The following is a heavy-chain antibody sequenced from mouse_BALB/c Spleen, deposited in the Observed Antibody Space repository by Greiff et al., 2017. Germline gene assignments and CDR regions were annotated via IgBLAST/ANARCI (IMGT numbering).Heavy chain of an antibody. CDR3: TRPHYYGSSYDAMDY. CDR1: GYTFTSYW. J-gene: IGHJ4*01. V-gene: IGHV1-5*01. Sequence: EVQLQQSGTVLARPGASVKMSCKASGYTFTSYWMHWVKQRPGQGLEWIGAIYPGNSDTSYNQKFKGKAKLTAVTSTSTAYMELSSLTNEDSAVYYCTRPHYYGSSYDAMDYWGQGTSVTVSS. D-gene: IGHD1-1*01. CDR2: IYPGNSDT.